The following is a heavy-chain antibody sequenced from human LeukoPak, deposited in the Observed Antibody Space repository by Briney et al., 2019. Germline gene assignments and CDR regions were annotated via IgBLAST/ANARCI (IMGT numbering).Heavy chain of an antibody. CDR2: IFSNGDT. J-gene: IGHJ4*02. D-gene: IGHD5-24*01. CDR3: TRDQMNY. CDR1: EFTVSRNY. Sequence: GGSLILSRTASEFTVSRNYMLWVRQAPGKGLEWVSLIFSNGDTHYADSVKGRFTISRDTSKNTVSFQMNSLRVEDTAMYYCTRDQMNYWGQGTQASDSS. V-gene: IGHV3-53*01.